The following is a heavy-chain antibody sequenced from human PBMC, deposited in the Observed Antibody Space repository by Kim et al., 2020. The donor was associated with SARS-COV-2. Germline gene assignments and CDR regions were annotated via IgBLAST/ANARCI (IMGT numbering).Heavy chain of an antibody. Sequence: GGSLRLSCAASGFTFSSYGMHWVRQAPGKGLEWVAVISYDRSNKYYADSVKGRFTISRDNSKNTLYLQMNSLRAEDTAVYYCAKGPGGRIVGAKPSGYFDLWGRGTLVTVSS. J-gene: IGHJ2*01. CDR3: AKGPGGRIVGAKPSGYFDL. CDR1: GFTFSSYG. V-gene: IGHV3-30*18. D-gene: IGHD1-26*01. CDR2: ISYDRSNK.